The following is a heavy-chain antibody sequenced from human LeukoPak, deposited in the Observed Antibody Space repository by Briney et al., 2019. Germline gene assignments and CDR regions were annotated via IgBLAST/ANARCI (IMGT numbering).Heavy chain of an antibody. J-gene: IGHJ3*02. Sequence: PSETLSLTCTVSGGSISSGDYYWSWIRQPPGKGLEWIGYISYSGSTRYNPSLKSRVTISLDTSKNQFSLKLSSVAAADTAVYYCARQKYYYDTSGSDDAFDIWGQGTMVTVSS. D-gene: IGHD3-22*01. CDR1: GGSISSGDYY. CDR3: ARQKYYYDTSGSDDAFDI. CDR2: ISYSGST. V-gene: IGHV4-30-4*01.